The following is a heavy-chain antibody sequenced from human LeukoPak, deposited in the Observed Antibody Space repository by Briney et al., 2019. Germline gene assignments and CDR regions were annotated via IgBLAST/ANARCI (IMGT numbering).Heavy chain of an antibody. Sequence: GASVKVSCKASGYTFTSYAMNWVRQAPGQGLEWMGWINTNTGNPTYAQGFTGRFVFSLDTSVSTAYLQIISLKAEDTAVYYCARDPAGGEYYYGMDVWGQGTTVTVSS. D-gene: IGHD3-10*01. CDR1: GYTFTSYA. CDR2: INTNTGNP. J-gene: IGHJ6*02. CDR3: ARDPAGGEYYYGMDV. V-gene: IGHV7-4-1*02.